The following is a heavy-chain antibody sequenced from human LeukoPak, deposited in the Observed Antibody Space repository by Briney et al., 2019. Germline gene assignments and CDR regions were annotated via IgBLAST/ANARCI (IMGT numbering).Heavy chain of an antibody. Sequence: PSETLSLTCTVSGGSISSSSYYWGWNRQPPGKGLEWIGSIYYSGSTYYNPSLKSRVTISVDTSKNQFSLKLSSVTAADTAVYYCARPAPTSRGAFDIWGQGTMVTVSS. V-gene: IGHV4-39*01. CDR2: IYYSGST. D-gene: IGHD3-10*01. CDR3: ARPAPTSRGAFDI. J-gene: IGHJ3*02. CDR1: GGSISSSSYY.